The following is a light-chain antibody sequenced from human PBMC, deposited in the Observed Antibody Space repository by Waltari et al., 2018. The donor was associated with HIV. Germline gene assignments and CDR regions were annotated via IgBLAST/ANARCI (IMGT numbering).Light chain of an antibody. CDR1: SRDVRVYRY. V-gene: IGLV2-14*03. CDR2: DVS. CDR3: SSYSSSTALVV. Sequence: QSALTQPASVSGAPGQSITISCTGTSRDVRVYRYVSWYQQHPGNAPKLMIFDVSNRPSGVSNRFSGSKSGNTASLTISGLQAEDEAHYFCSSYSSSTALVVFGGGTKVTVL. J-gene: IGLJ2*01.